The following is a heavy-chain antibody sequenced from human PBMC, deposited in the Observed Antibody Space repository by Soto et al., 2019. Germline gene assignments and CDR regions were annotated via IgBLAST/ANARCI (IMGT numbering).Heavy chain of an antibody. D-gene: IGHD1-1*01. CDR1: GYNLDNYW. V-gene: IGHV5-10-1*01. CDR2: VDPSDSYV. Sequence: GESRKISCKTSGYNLDNYWIIWVRQMPGKGLEWMGRVDPSDSYVNYSPSFQGHIAISIDKSINTAYLQWSSLKASDTAIYYCARPQGATGWLAPWGQGTRGTVSS. J-gene: IGHJ5*02. CDR3: ARPQGATGWLAP.